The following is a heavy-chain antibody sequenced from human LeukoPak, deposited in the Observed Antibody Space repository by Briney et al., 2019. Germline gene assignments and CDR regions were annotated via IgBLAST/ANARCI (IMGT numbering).Heavy chain of an antibody. Sequence: GGSLRLSCTASGFTFGDYDMIWVRQAPGKGLEWVGFIRSKAYGGTTEYAESVKGRFTISRDDSKSIAYLQMNSLKTEDTAVYYCTRAYYYDSSGCLSNYWGQGTLVTVSS. CDR3: TRAYYYDSSGCLSNY. V-gene: IGHV3-49*04. CDR2: IRSKAYGGTT. D-gene: IGHD3-22*01. J-gene: IGHJ4*02. CDR1: GFTFGDYD.